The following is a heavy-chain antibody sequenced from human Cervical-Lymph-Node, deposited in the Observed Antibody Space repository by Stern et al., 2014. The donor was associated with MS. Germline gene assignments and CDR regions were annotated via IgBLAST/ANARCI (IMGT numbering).Heavy chain of an antibody. J-gene: IGHJ4*02. CDR1: GFTFSSYG. V-gene: IGHV3-33*01. CDR3: ARVLSGYDSPDY. D-gene: IGHD5-12*01. CDR2: IWYDGSNK. Sequence: QLVESGGGVVQPGRSLRLSCAASGFTFSSYGMHWVRQAPGKGLEWVAAIWYDGSNKYYADSVKGRFTISRDNSKNTLYLQMNSLRAEDTAVYYCARVLSGYDSPDYWGQGTLVTVSS.